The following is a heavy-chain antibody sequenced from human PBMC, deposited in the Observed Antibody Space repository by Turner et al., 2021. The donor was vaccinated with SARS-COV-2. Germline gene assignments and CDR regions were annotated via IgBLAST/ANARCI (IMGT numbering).Heavy chain of an antibody. D-gene: IGHD2-2*02. J-gene: IGHJ3*02. CDR2: IGTAGDP. Sequence: EVQLVESGGGLVQPGGSLRLSCAASGFNFSSYDMHWVRQATGKGLEWVSGIGTAGDPYYPGSVKGRFTISRENAKNSLYLQMNSLRAGDTAVYYCARGRGYCSSTSCYTNDALDIWGQGTMVTISS. CDR3: ARGRGYCSSTSCYTNDALDI. V-gene: IGHV3-13*05. CDR1: GFNFSSYD.